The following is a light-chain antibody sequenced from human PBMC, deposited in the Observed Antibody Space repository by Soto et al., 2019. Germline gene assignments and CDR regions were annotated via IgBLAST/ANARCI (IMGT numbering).Light chain of an antibody. Sequence: QSALTQSASVSGSPGQSITISCTGTSSDVGAYNYVSWYQQHPGKAPKLMIYDVSNRPSGVSNRFSGSKSVNTASLTISGLQAEDEADYYCSSYTSSSTVIFGGGTKLTVL. CDR1: SSDVGAYNY. J-gene: IGLJ2*01. CDR2: DVS. CDR3: SSYTSSSTVI. V-gene: IGLV2-14*03.